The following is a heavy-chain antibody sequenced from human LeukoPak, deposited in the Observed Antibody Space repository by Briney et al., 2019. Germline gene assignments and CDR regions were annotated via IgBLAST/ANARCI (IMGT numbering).Heavy chain of an antibody. V-gene: IGHV4-39*01. CDR2: IYQSGDT. CDR1: GASIRNNDYY. Sequence: SETLSLTCTVSGASIRNNDYYWGWLRQPPGKGLEWIGSIYQSGDTYYNPSLKSRVIISMDMSKRQVSLKLSSVTAADTAVYYCARGGSSPYFDHWGQGTLGTVSS. CDR3: ARGGSSPYFDH. J-gene: IGHJ4*02.